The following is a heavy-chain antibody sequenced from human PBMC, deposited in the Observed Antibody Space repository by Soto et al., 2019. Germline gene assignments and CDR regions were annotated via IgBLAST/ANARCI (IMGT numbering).Heavy chain of an antibody. Sequence: SETLSLTCTVSGDSTSSTYWSWVRQPAGRGLEWIGRIYSSGSNNYNPSLESRVTMSVDTSKNQFSLTLRSVTAADTAVYFCARGYESGYTFGHDLWGQGTLVTVYS. CDR1: GDSTSSTY. CDR2: IYSSGSN. J-gene: IGHJ5*02. D-gene: IGHD3-3*01. V-gene: IGHV4-4*07. CDR3: ARGYESGYTFGHDL.